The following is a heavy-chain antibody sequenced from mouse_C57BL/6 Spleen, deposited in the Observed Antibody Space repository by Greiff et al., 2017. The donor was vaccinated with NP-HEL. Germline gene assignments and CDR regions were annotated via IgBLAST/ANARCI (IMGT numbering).Heavy chain of an antibody. D-gene: IGHD1-1*01. CDR2: ISYSGST. J-gene: IGHJ1*03. Sequence: VQLKESGPGLAKPSQTLSLTCSVTGYSITSDYWNWIRKFPGNKLEYMGYISYSGSTYYNPSLKSRISITRDTSKNQYYLQLNSVTTEDTATYYWAREGPYYYGSSYGYFDVWGTGTTVTVSS. CDR3: AREGPYYYGSSYGYFDV. V-gene: IGHV3-8*01. CDR1: GYSITSDY.